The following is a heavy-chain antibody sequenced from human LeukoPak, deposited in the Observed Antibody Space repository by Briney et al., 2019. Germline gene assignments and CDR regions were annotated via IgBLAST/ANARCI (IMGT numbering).Heavy chain of an antibody. CDR3: ARDFGTSCCDF. D-gene: IGHD2-8*01. V-gene: IGHV3-74*01. Sequence: QPGGSLRLSCAASGFTLSDYWMHWVRQAPGKGLVWVSRISTDGSSTTNADSVKGRFTISRDNAKNMVYLQMNSLRVEDTAVYYCARDFGTSCCDFWGQGTLVTVSS. CDR1: GFTLSDYW. CDR2: ISTDGSST. J-gene: IGHJ4*02.